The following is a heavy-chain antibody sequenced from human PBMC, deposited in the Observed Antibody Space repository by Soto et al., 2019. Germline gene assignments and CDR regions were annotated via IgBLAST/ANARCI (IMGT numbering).Heavy chain of an antibody. Sequence: GGSLRLSCAASGFTFSSYSMNWVRQAPGKGLEWVAVIWYDGSNKYYADSVKGRFTISRDNSKNTLYLQMNSLRAEDTAVYYCARDPRGPYDILNGYLYYFDYWGQGTLVTVSS. J-gene: IGHJ4*02. CDR2: IWYDGSNK. V-gene: IGHV3-33*08. CDR1: GFTFSSYS. D-gene: IGHD3-9*01. CDR3: ARDPRGPYDILNGYLYYFDY.